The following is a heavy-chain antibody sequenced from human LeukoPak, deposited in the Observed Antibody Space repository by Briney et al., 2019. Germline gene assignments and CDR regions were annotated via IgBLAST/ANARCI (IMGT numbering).Heavy chain of an antibody. D-gene: IGHD1-14*01. Sequence: PGGSLRLSCSASGFTFTSFAMHWVRQAPRKGLEYVSAISSSGSNIFYADSVKGRFTISRDNSKSTLYLQMSGLRTDDTAVYYCVRDLRGVEPPPPYQKYWGQGTLVTVSS. CDR2: ISSSGSNI. V-gene: IGHV3-64D*06. CDR3: VRDLRGVEPPPPYQKY. J-gene: IGHJ4*02. CDR1: GFTFTSFA.